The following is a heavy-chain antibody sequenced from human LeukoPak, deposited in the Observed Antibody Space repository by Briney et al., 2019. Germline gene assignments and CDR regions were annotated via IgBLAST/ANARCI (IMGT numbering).Heavy chain of an antibody. Sequence: SETLSLTCTVSGGSISSSSYYWGWIRQPPGKGLEWIGSIYYSGGTYYNPSLKSRVTISVDTSKNQFSLKLSSVTAADTAVYYCARFPIQLWTLFDYWGQGTLVTVSS. CDR3: ARFPIQLWTLFDY. J-gene: IGHJ4*02. V-gene: IGHV4-39*01. D-gene: IGHD5-18*01. CDR1: GGSISSSSYY. CDR2: IYYSGGT.